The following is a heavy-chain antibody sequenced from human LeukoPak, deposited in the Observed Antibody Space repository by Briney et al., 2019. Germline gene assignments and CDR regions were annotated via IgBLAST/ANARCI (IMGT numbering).Heavy chain of an antibody. D-gene: IGHD2-2*01. CDR3: ARLPNIVVVPAGAFDY. CDR1: GGSISSSSYY. Sequence: SETLSLTCTVSGGSISSSSYYWGWIRQPPGKGLEWIGSIYYSGSTYYNPSLKSRVTISVDTSKNQFSLKLSSVTAADTAVYYCARLPNIVVVPAGAFDYWGQGTLVTVSS. V-gene: IGHV4-39*01. J-gene: IGHJ4*02. CDR2: IYYSGST.